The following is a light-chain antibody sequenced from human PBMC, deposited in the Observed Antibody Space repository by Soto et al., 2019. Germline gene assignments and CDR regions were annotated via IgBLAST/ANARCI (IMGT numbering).Light chain of an antibody. V-gene: IGLV1-44*01. CDR3: ASYTSSSTSVI. Sequence: QAVLTQPPSASGTPGQRVTISCSGSSSNIGSNTVNWYQQVPGTAPKLLIYSNNQRPSGVPDRFSGSKSGTSASLAISGLQAEDEADYYCASYTSSSTSVIFGRGTKLTVL. J-gene: IGLJ2*01. CDR2: SNN. CDR1: SSNIGSNT.